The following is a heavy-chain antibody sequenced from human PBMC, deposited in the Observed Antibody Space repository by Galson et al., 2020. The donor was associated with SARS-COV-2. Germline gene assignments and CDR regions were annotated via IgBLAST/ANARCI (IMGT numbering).Heavy chain of an antibody. CDR2: ISHSGTT. Sequence: SETLSLTCTVSGDSLDRSRYYWGWIRQSPGKGLEWLGSISHSGTTYYNPPLKSRVTVSADTSKKQFPLRLNYVTAADTAVYFCAREAGNSWYFDYWGQGTLVTVSS. V-gene: IGHV4-39*06. J-gene: IGHJ4*02. CDR3: AREAGNSWYFDY. D-gene: IGHD4-4*01. CDR1: GDSLDRSRYY.